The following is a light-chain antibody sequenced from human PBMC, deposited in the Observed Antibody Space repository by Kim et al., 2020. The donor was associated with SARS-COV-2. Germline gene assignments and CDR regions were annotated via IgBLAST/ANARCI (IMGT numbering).Light chain of an antibody. V-gene: IGKV1-5*03. CDR3: QHYSRFPYT. J-gene: IGKJ2*01. CDR1: QTISTW. CDR2: LAS. Sequence: SAAVGDIVTITCRAGQTISTWLAWYQQKPGKAPNLLIYLASTLESGVPSRFIGSGSGTEFTLTIDSLQPDDFATYYCQHYSRFPYTFGQGTKLEI.